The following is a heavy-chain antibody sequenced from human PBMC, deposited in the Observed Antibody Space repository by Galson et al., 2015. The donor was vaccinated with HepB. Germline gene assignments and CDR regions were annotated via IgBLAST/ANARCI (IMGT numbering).Heavy chain of an antibody. CDR2: ISPYNRDT. V-gene: IGHV1-18*01. D-gene: IGHD3-10*01. CDR3: FDP. Sequence: SVKVSCKASGYTFSTYTITWVRQAPGQGLEWVGWISPYNRDTNYARKLQGRVTSLKAEDTAVYYCATSPYYGSGTYSNAWFDPWGQGTLVTVSS. CDR1: GYTFSTYT. J-gene: IGHJ5*02.